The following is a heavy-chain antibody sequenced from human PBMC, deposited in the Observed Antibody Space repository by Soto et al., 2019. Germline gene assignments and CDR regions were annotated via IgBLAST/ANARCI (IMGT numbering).Heavy chain of an antibody. J-gene: IGHJ4*02. D-gene: IGHD3-10*01. V-gene: IGHV4-59*01. CDR3: ARGTRALITSFFDY. CDR2: VHESGST. Sequence: PSETLSLTCSVSGDAISNYYWSWIRQTPGRGLEWIGSVHESGSTDYNPSLKGRVIILLHTSKSQFSLNLRSATAADTATYYCARGTRALITSFFDYWGQGIRVTVSS. CDR1: GDAISNYY.